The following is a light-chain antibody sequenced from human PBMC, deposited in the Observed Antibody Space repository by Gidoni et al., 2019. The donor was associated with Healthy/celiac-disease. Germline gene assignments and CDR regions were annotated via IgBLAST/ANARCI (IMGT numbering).Light chain of an antibody. J-gene: IGKJ4*01. Sequence: DIVMTQSPDSLAVSLGERATINCQSSQSVLYSSNNTNYLAWYKQKPGQPPKRLIYWASTRESGVPDRFSGSGAGTDVTLTISSLQAEDVAVYYCQQYYSTPLTFGGGTKVEIK. V-gene: IGKV4-1*01. CDR2: WAS. CDR1: QSVLYSSNNTNY. CDR3: QQYYSTPLT.